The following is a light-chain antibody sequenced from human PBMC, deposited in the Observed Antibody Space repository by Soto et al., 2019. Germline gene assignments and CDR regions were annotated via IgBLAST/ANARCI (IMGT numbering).Light chain of an antibody. V-gene: IGLV2-23*01. Sequence: QSVLTQPASVSGSPGQSITISCTGTSSDVGHYNLVSWYQQHPGKAPKLIIYEGYKRPSGVSNRFSGSKSGNTASLTISGLQTEDEADYYCCSYADLILFGGGTKLTVL. J-gene: IGLJ3*02. CDR3: CSYADLIL. CDR1: SSDVGHYNL. CDR2: EGY.